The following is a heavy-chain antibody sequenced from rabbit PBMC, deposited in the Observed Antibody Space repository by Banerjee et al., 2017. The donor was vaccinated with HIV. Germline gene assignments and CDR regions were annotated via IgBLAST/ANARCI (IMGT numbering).Heavy chain of an antibody. Sequence: QEQLVESGGDLVKPEGSLTLTCTASGFSFSGSYWICWVRQAPVTGLEWIACINAANDGNKCYASWAKGRFTISKTSWTTVTLQMTSLTAADTATYFCARDLSGVIGWNLNLWGQGTLVTDS. V-gene: IGHV1S45*01. CDR3: ARDLSGVIGWNLNL. CDR1: GFSFSGSYW. D-gene: IGHD1-1*01. J-gene: IGHJ4*01. CDR2: INAANDGNK.